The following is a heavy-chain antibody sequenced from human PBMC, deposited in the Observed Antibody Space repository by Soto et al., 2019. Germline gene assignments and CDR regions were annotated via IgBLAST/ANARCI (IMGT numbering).Heavy chain of an antibody. CDR1: GGTFSSYT. V-gene: IGHV1-69*02. CDR3: ARGQTVAGTNY. CDR2: IIPILGIA. D-gene: IGHD6-19*01. J-gene: IGHJ4*02. Sequence: QVQLVQSGAEVKKPGSSVKVSCKASGGTFSSYTISWVRQAPGQGLEWMGRIIPILGIANYAQKFQGRVTITADKSTTTAYMERSSLRSEDTAVYYCARGQTVAGTNYWGQGTLVTVSS.